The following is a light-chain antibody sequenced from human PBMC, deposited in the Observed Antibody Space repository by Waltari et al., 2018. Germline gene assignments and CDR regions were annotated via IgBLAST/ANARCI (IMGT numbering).Light chain of an antibody. J-gene: IGKJ2*03. V-gene: IGKV2-28*01. CDR2: LAS. CDR3: LQVLQTPPYS. CDR1: QSLRHSNGHIY. Sequence: DIVMTQSPLSLSVSPGDAASISCRFTQSLRHSNGHIYLDGYVQKPGQSPQLLISLASKRASGVPDRFSGSGSGTDFTLKISRVEAEDVGVYYCLQVLQTPPYSFGQGTKLEI.